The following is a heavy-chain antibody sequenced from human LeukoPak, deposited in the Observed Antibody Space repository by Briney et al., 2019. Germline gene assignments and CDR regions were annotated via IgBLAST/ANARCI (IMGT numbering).Heavy chain of an antibody. V-gene: IGHV4-31*03. D-gene: IGHD5-12*01. Sequence: SETLSLTCTVSGGSISSGGYYWSWIRQHPEKGLEWIGYIYYSGSTYYNPSLKSRVTISVDTSKNQLSLKLSSVTAADTAVYYCARYSGYDIIDYWGQGTLVTVSS. J-gene: IGHJ4*02. CDR1: GGSISSGGYY. CDR3: ARYSGYDIIDY. CDR2: IYYSGST.